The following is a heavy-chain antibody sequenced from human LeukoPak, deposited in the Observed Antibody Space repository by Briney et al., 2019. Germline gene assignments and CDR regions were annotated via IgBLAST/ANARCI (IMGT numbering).Heavy chain of an antibody. J-gene: IGHJ4*02. Sequence: GASVKVSCKASGYTFTNYYIHWVRQAPGQGLELMGIINPSGSNTSYAQKFQGRVTMARDTSTSTVYMELSSLRSEDTAVYYCARSGSSTSCPRDYWGQGTLVTVAS. CDR3: ARSGSSTSCPRDY. V-gene: IGHV1-46*01. CDR1: GYTFTNYY. CDR2: INPSGSNT. D-gene: IGHD2-2*01.